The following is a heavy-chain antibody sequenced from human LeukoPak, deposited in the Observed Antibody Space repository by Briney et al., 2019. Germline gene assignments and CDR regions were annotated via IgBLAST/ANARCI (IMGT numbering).Heavy chain of an antibody. J-gene: IGHJ6*03. CDR3: ARDHNSGSYYYYYYMDV. V-gene: IGHV4-59*01. Sequence: SETLSLTCTVSGGSISSYYWSWIRQPPGKGLEWVGKIYHSGSTNYNPSLKSRVTISVDTSKNQFSLKLRSVTAADTAVYYCARDHNSGSYYYYYYMDVWGKGTTVTVSS. CDR2: IYHSGST. D-gene: IGHD1-26*01. CDR1: GGSISSYY.